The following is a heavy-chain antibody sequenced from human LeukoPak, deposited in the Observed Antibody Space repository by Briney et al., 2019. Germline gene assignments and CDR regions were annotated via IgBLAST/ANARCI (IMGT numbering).Heavy chain of an antibody. D-gene: IGHD4-23*01. CDR3: AKELRWLPAGDGAFDI. CDR1: GFTFSSYA. CDR2: ITGSGSDT. Sequence: PGGSLRLSCAASGFTFSSYAMSWVRQAPGKGLEWVSAITGSGSDTNYADSVKGRFTISRDNSKNTLYLQMNSLRAEDTAVYYCAKELRWLPAGDGAFDIWGQGTMVTVSS. V-gene: IGHV3-23*01. J-gene: IGHJ3*02.